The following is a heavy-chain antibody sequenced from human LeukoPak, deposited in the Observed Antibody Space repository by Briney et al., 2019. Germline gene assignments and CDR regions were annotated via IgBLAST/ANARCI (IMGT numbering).Heavy chain of an antibody. CDR1: GFTFSSYA. CDR3: AKDDAWIQLWSYFDY. Sequence: GGSLRLSCAASGFTFSSYAMSRVRQAPGKGLEWVSAISGSGGSTYYADSVKGRFTISRDNSKNTLYLQMNSLRAEDTAVYYCAKDDAWIQLWSYFDYWGQGTLVTVSS. V-gene: IGHV3-23*01. J-gene: IGHJ4*02. D-gene: IGHD5-18*01. CDR2: ISGSGGST.